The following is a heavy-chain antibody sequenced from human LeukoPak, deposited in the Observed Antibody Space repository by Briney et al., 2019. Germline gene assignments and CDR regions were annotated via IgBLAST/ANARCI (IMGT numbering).Heavy chain of an antibody. CDR3: ATLGAAGSLPFDY. CDR2: IYPGDSDT. J-gene: IGHJ4*02. CDR1: GYSFTSYW. Sequence: GESLKISCKGSGYSFTSYWIGWVRQMPGKGLEWMGIIYPGDSDTRYSPSFQGQVTISADKSISTAYLQWSSLRASHTAMYYCATLGAAGSLPFDYWGQGTLVTVSS. V-gene: IGHV5-51*01. D-gene: IGHD6-13*01.